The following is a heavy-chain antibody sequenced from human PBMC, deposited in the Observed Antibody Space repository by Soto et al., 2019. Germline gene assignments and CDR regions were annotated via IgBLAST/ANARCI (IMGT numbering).Heavy chain of an antibody. V-gene: IGHV3-7*01. CDR3: VGSSWPEDYYFDY. J-gene: IGHJ4*02. D-gene: IGHD6-13*01. CDR1: GFTFSSYW. CDR2: IKQDGSEK. Sequence: EVQLVESGGGLVQPGGSLRLSCAASGFTFSSYWMSWVRQAPGKGLEWVANIKQDGSEKYYVDSVKGRCTISRDNAKNSLYLQMNSLRAEDTAVYYCVGSSWPEDYYFDYWGQGTLVTVSS.